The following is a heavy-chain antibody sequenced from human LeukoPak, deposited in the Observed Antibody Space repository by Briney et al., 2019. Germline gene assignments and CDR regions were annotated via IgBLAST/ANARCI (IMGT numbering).Heavy chain of an antibody. Sequence: PGGSLRLSCAASGFTFSSYAMSWVRQAPGKGLEWVSAISGSGGSTYYADSVKGRFTISRDNSKNTLYLQMNSLRAEDTAVYYCASQGGNSGYYFDYWGQGTLVTVSS. CDR3: ASQGGNSGYYFDY. V-gene: IGHV3-23*01. D-gene: IGHD4-23*01. CDR2: ISGSGGST. CDR1: GFTFSSYA. J-gene: IGHJ4*02.